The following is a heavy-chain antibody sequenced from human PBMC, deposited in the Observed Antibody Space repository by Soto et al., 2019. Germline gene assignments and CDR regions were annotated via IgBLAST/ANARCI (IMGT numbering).Heavy chain of an antibody. CDR3: ARATTVTTNYYYYMDV. D-gene: IGHD4-17*01. J-gene: IGHJ6*03. CDR2: IIPILGIA. V-gene: IGHV1-69*02. Sequence: QVQLVQSGAEVKKPGSSVKVSCKASGGTFSSYTISWVRQAPGQGLEWMGRIIPILGIANYAQKFQGRVTITADKSTSTAYMELSCLRSEDTAVYYCARATTVTTNYYYYMDVWGKGTTVTVSS. CDR1: GGTFSSYT.